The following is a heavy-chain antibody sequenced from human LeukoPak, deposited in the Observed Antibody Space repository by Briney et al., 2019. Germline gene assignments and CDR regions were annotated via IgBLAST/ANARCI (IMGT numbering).Heavy chain of an antibody. Sequence: GGSLRLSCAASGFTVSSNYMSWVRQAPGKGLEWVSVIYSGGSTYYADSVKGRFTISRDNSKNTLYLQMNSLRAEDTAVYYCRKDDYGDPFDYWGQGTLVTVSS. J-gene: IGHJ4*02. D-gene: IGHD4-17*01. CDR2: IYSGGST. CDR3: RKDDYGDPFDY. V-gene: IGHV3-53*01. CDR1: GFTVSSNY.